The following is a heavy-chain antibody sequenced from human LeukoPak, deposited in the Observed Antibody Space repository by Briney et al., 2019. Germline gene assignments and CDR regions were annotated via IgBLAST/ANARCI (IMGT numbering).Heavy chain of an antibody. Sequence: GGSLRLSCAASGFTFSSYWMTWVRQAPGKGLEWVANIDQDGSEKYYVDSVKGRFTISRDNAKNSLYLQMNSLRAEDTAVYYCAREIHYRGSRSYYNKGADYWGQGTLVTVSS. D-gene: IGHD3-10*01. CDR2: IDQDGSEK. V-gene: IGHV3-7*01. J-gene: IGHJ4*02. CDR3: AREIHYRGSRSYYNKGADY. CDR1: GFTFSSYW.